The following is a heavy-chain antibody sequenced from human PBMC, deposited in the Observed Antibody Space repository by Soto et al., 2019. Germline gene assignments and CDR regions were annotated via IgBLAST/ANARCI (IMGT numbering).Heavy chain of an antibody. V-gene: IGHV3-23*01. CDR2: ISGSGGST. CDR1: GFTFSSYA. Sequence: PGGSLRLSCAASGFTFSSYAMSWVRQAPGKGLEWVSAISGSGGSTYYADSVKGRFTISRDNSKNTLYLQMNSLRAEDTAVYYCAKDRNGFGELPARHAYYYYMDVSGNGTTVTVPS. J-gene: IGHJ6*03. CDR3: AKDRNGFGELPARHAYYYYMDV. D-gene: IGHD3-10*01.